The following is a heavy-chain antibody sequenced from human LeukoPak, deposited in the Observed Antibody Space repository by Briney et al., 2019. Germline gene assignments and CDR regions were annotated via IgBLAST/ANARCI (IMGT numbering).Heavy chain of an antibody. Sequence: SETLSLTCTVSGGSISSSSYYWDWIRQPPGKGLEWIGSIYYSGSTYYNPSLKSRVTISVDTSKNQFSLKLSSVTAADTAVYYCARESIFGVVTVDYWGQGTLVTVSS. J-gene: IGHJ4*02. V-gene: IGHV4-39*07. CDR3: ARESIFGVVTVDY. CDR1: GGSISSSSYY. CDR2: IYYSGST. D-gene: IGHD3-3*01.